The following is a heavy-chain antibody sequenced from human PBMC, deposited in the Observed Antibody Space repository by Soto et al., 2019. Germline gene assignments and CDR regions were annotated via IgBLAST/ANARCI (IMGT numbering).Heavy chain of an antibody. CDR1: GFTFDDYA. V-gene: IGHV3-9*01. J-gene: IGHJ6*02. CDR2: ISRNSGSI. CDR3: AKDSGDGSTSFYYYYGMDV. D-gene: IGHD2-2*01. Sequence: PGGSLRLSCAASGFTFDDYAMHWVRQASGKGLEWVSGISRNSGSIGYADSVKGRSTISRDNAKNSLYLQMNSLRAEDTALYYCAKDSGDGSTSFYYYYGMDVWGQGTTVTVSS.